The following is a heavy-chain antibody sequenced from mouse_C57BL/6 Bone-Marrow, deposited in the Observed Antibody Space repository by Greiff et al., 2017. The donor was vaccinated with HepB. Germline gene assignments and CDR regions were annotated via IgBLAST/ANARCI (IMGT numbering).Heavy chain of an antibody. CDR3: ARHEAPFYDYGYYYAMDY. V-gene: IGHV1-62-2*01. D-gene: IGHD2-4*01. CDR1: GYTFTEYT. Sequence: QVHVKQSGAELVKPGASVKLSCKASGYTFTEYTIHWVKQRSGQGLEWIGWVYPGSGSIKYNEKFKDKATLTADKSSSTVYMELSRLTSEDSAVYFCARHEAPFYDYGYYYAMDYWGQGTSVTVSS. CDR2: VYPGSGSI. J-gene: IGHJ4*01.